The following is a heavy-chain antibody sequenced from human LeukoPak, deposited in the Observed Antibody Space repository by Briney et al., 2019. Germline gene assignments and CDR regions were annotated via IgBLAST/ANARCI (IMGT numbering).Heavy chain of an antibody. CDR3: ARSPYGGYGDN. D-gene: IGHD4-17*01. CDR1: GFTFSSYW. J-gene: IGHJ4*02. CDR2: INSDGGST. Sequence: PGGSLRLSCAASGFTFSSYWMHWVRQPPGKGLVWVSRINSDGGSTTYADSVKGRFTISRDNARNTLYLQMNSLGAEDTAVYYCARSPYGGYGDNWGQGTLVTVSS. V-gene: IGHV3-74*01.